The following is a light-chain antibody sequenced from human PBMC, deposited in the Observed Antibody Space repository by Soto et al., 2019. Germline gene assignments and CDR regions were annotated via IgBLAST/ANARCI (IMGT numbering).Light chain of an antibody. J-gene: IGLJ1*01. Sequence: QSVLTQPASVSGSPGQSITISCTGTSSDVGSYNLVSWYQQHPGKASKLIIYEVSKRPSGVSNRFSGSKSGNTASLTISGLQAEDEADYYCCSYAGSSTYVFGTGTKLTVL. CDR1: SSDVGSYNL. V-gene: IGLV2-23*02. CDR3: CSYAGSSTYV. CDR2: EVS.